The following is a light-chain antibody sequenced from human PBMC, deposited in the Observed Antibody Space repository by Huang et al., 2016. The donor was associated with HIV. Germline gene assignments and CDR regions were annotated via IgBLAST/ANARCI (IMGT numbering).Light chain of an antibody. CDR3: QQLHTYPIT. CDR2: GAS. Sequence: QLTQSPPSLSASVGDTVIISCRASQDIGTSLAWYQQKTGRAPKLLIAGASTLQTGVPSRFSGDSAATYFTLFIAGLQPDDFATYYCQQLHTYPITFGQGTRLDIK. J-gene: IGKJ5*01. V-gene: IGKV1-13*02. CDR1: QDIGTS.